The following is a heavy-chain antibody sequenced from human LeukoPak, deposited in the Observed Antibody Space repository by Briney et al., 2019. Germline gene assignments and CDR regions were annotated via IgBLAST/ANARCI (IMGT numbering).Heavy chain of an antibody. J-gene: IGHJ6*02. Sequence: SVKVSCKASGGTFSSYAISWVRQAPGQGLEWMGGIIPIFGTANCAQKFQGRVTITADESTSTAYMELSSLRSEDTAVYYCARDPDYYDSSGYSRGYYYGMDVWGQGTTVTVSS. CDR1: GGTFSSYA. D-gene: IGHD3-22*01. CDR2: IIPIFGTA. CDR3: ARDPDYYDSSGYSRGYYYGMDV. V-gene: IGHV1-69*01.